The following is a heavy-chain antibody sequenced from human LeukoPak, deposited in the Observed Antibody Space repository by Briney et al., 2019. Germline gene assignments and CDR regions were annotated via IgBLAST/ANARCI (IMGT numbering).Heavy chain of an antibody. CDR3: VKVMVRAAPGASWFDP. J-gene: IGHJ5*02. Sequence: PGGSLRLSCAASGFTFSSYEINWVRQAPGKGPEWVSYVSSSGGTIYYADSVKGRFTISRDNAKNSLYLQMNSLSPEDTAVYYCVKVMVRAAPGASWFDPWGQGTLVTVSS. V-gene: IGHV3-48*03. D-gene: IGHD3-10*01. CDR2: VSSSGGTI. CDR1: GFTFSSYE.